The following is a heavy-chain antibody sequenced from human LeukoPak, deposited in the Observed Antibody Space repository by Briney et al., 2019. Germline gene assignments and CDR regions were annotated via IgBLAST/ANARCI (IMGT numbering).Heavy chain of an antibody. CDR3: ARDVAGFIAAAPFGYYGMDV. V-gene: IGHV1-69*13. Sequence: ASVKVSCKASGGTFSSYAISWVRQAPGQGLEWKGGIIPIVGAANYAQKFQGRVTITADESTSTAHMELSSLRSEDTAVYYCARDVAGFIAAAPFGYYGMDVWGQGTTVTVSS. J-gene: IGHJ6*02. CDR2: IIPIVGAA. D-gene: IGHD6-13*01. CDR1: GGTFSSYA.